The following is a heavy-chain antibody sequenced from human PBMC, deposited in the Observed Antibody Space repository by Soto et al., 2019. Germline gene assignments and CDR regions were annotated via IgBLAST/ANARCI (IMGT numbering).Heavy chain of an antibody. D-gene: IGHD5-18*01. CDR3: TRHRDSYGSGDFDY. CDR1: GGSISGSY. CDR2: IYYTGST. J-gene: IGHJ4*02. Sequence: SETLSLTCTVSGGSISGSYWSWIRQPPGKGLEWIGYIYYTGSTNYNPSLKSRVTISVDTSKNQFSLKLSSVTAAVTAVYYCTRHRDSYGSGDFDYWGQGTRVTVSS. V-gene: IGHV4-59*08.